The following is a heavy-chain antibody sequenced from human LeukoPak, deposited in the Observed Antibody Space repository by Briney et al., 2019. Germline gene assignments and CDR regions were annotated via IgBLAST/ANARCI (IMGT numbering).Heavy chain of an antibody. V-gene: IGHV4-38-2*01. CDR3: ASRSGSCSSSSCYYYYYYMDA. J-gene: IGHJ6*03. CDR1: GSSISSAFD. D-gene: IGHD2-2*01. CDR2: FFHIGST. Sequence: SETLSVTCAVPGSSISSAFDWAWIRQLPGKGLGWIGRFFHIGSTYYNTSLKSRVTISVDTSKNQFSLRLSSVTAADTAVYYCASRSGSCSSSSCYYYYYYMDAWGKGTTVTVSS.